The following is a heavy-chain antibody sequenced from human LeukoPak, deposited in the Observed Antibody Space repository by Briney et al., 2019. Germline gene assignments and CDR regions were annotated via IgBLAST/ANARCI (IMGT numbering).Heavy chain of an antibody. Sequence: GGSLRLSCAASGFTFSDHYMDWVRQAPGKGLGWVCRTRNKANSYTTEYAASVKGRFTISRDDSKNSLYLQMNSLKTEDTAVYYCARALGIAAAGTAYYYGMDVWGKGNTVTVSS. CDR2: TRNKANSYTT. J-gene: IGHJ6*04. V-gene: IGHV3-72*01. CDR1: GFTFSDHY. D-gene: IGHD6-13*01. CDR3: ARALGIAAAGTAYYYGMDV.